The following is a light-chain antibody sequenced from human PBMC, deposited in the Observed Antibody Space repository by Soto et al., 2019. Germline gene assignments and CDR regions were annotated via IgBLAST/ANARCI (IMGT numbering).Light chain of an antibody. CDR1: QTISSW. J-gene: IGKJ1*01. CDR2: KAS. V-gene: IGKV1-5*03. CDR3: QHYNSYSEA. Sequence: DTQMTQSPSTLSGSVGDRVTITCRASQTISSWLAWYQQKPGKAPKLLIYKASTLKSGVPSRFSGSGSGTEFTLTISSLQPDDFANYYCQHYNSYSEAFGQGTKV.